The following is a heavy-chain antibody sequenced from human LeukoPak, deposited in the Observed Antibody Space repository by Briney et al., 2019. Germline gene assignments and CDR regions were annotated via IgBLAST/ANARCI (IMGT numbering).Heavy chain of an antibody. CDR2: INGGGGRT. CDR1: GFSFSDAW. D-gene: IGHD6-13*01. J-gene: IGHJ4*02. Sequence: PGGSLRLSCAASGFSFSDAWMSWVRQIPGKGLEWVSAINGGGGRTYYADSVKGRFTISRDNSKNTLYLQMNSLRAEDTAVYYCAKGGIAAPFDYWGQGTLVTVSS. V-gene: IGHV3-23*01. CDR3: AKGGIAAPFDY.